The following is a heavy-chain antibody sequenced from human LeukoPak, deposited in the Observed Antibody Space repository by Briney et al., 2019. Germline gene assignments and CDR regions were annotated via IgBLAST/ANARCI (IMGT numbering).Heavy chain of an antibody. J-gene: IGHJ4*02. CDR2: IFYSGIT. CDR3: ARKPIFASGRHWNYFDN. V-gene: IGHV4-39*01. CDR1: DGSFSSSDYY. D-gene: IGHD3-10*01. Sequence: PSETLSLTCTVSDGSFSSSDYYWGWIRQPPGKGLDWYASIFYSGITYYNPSLNSRVTISVDTSKTLFSLVLNFRTAADTAIYYCARKPIFASGRHWNYFDNWGQGTLVTVSS.